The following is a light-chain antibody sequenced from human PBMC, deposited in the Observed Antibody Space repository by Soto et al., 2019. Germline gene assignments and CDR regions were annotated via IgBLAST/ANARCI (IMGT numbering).Light chain of an antibody. Sequence: DIVMTQSPLSLPVTPGEPASLSCRSSQSLLHSNGYNYLDWYLQKPGQPPQLLIYLGSNRASGVPDRFSGSGSGTDFTLKISRVEAEDVGVYYCMQALQTPWTFGQGTKVEIK. CDR2: LGS. CDR3: MQALQTPWT. CDR1: QSLLHSNGYNY. V-gene: IGKV2-28*01. J-gene: IGKJ1*01.